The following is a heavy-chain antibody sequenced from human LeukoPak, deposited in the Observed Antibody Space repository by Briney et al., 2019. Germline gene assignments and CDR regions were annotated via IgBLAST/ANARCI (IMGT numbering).Heavy chain of an antibody. J-gene: IGHJ6*02. Sequence: QAGRSLRLSCAASGFTFDDYAMHWVRQAPGKGLERVSGISWNSGSIGYADSVKGRFTISRDNAKNSLYLHMNSLRAEDTALYYCAKDRVLSYCSGGSCPLVYYGMDVWGQGPTVTVSS. V-gene: IGHV3-9*01. CDR1: GFTFDDYA. CDR2: ISWNSGSI. CDR3: AKDRVLSYCSGGSCPLVYYGMDV. D-gene: IGHD2-15*01.